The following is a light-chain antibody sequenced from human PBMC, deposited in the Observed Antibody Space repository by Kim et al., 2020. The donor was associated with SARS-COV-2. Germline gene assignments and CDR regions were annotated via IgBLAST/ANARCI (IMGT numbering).Light chain of an antibody. V-gene: IGLV1-47*01. CDR2: RNN. J-gene: IGLJ2*01. Sequence: ELTQPPSASGTPGQRVTISCSGSSSNIGSNYVYWYQQLPGTAPKLLIYRNNQRPSGVPDRFSGSKSGTSASLAISGLRSEDEADYYCAAWDDSLVFGG. CDR1: SSNIGSNY. CDR3: AAWDDSLV.